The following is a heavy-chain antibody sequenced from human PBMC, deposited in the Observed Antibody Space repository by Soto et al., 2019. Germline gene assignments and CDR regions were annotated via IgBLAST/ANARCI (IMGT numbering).Heavy chain of an antibody. Sequence: EVQLVESGGGLVQPGGSLRLSCAASGFTFSSYTMNWVRQAPGKGLEWVSYISSSSGTIYYADSVKGRFTISRDNAKNSLYLQMNSLRAEDTAVYYCARDASKLVLRYFDYWGQGALVTVSS. V-gene: IGHV3-48*01. D-gene: IGHD3-9*01. J-gene: IGHJ4*02. CDR3: ARDASKLVLRYFDY. CDR1: GFTFSSYT. CDR2: ISSSSGTI.